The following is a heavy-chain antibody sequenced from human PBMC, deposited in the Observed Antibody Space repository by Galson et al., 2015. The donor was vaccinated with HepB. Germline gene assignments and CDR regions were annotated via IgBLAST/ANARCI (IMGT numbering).Heavy chain of an antibody. Sequence: PALVKPTQTLTLTCTFSGFSLSTSGVGVGWIRQPPGKALEWLALIYWDDDKRYSPSLKSRLTITKDTSKNQVVLTMTNMDPVDTATYYCAHSSFIEYCSGGSCYSYYYYYMDVWGKGTTVTVSS. CDR3: AHSSFIEYCSGGSCYSYYYYYMDV. CDR2: IYWDDDK. CDR1: GFSLSTSGVG. D-gene: IGHD2-15*01. V-gene: IGHV2-5*02. J-gene: IGHJ6*03.